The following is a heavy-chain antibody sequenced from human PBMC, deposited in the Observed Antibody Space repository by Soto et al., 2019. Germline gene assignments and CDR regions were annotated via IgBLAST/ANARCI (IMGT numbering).Heavy chain of an antibody. CDR2: LSYSGGT. Sequence: SETLSLTCAVSGYSISSGYYWGWIRQPPGKGLQWIGSLSYSGGTFYNPSLKRRVVISFDTSKKQSSLQVTSVTAADTAVYFCARHRIEVVWRGFDFWGQGSPVTVSS. V-gene: IGHV4-38-2*01. CDR1: GYSISSGYY. J-gene: IGHJ4*02. CDR3: ARHRIEVVWRGFDF. D-gene: IGHD3-10*01.